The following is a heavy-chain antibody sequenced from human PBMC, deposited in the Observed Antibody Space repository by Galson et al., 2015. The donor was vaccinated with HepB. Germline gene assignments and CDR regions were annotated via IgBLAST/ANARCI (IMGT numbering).Heavy chain of an antibody. CDR2: ISSRSTQI. Sequence: SLRLSCAASGFTFNDYTMSWVRQAPGKGLEWVSSISSRSTQIFYADSMKGRLTISRDDAKTSLYLQLNSLRVEDTAIYYCAKLLPGIMPYFGMDVWGQGTTVTVSS. D-gene: IGHD2-2*01. CDR3: AKLLPGIMPYFGMDV. V-gene: IGHV3-21*01. J-gene: IGHJ6*02. CDR1: GFTFNDYT.